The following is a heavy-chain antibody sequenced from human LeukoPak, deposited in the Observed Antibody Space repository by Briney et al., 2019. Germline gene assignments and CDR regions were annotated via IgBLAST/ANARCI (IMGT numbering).Heavy chain of an antibody. V-gene: IGHV3-23*01. Sequence: PGESLRLSCAASGFTFSSYAMSWVRQAPGKGLEWVSAISGSGGSTYYADSVKGRFTISRDNSKNTLDLQMNSLRAEDTAVYYCALRSYYDSSAYYYLDYWGQGTLVTVSS. CDR3: ALRSYYDSSAYYYLDY. CDR1: GFTFSSYA. J-gene: IGHJ4*02. CDR2: ISGSGGST. D-gene: IGHD3-22*01.